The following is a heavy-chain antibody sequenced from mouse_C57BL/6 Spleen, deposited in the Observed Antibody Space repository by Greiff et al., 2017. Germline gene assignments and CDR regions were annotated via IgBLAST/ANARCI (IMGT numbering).Heavy chain of an antibody. J-gene: IGHJ1*03. V-gene: IGHV5-6*02. CDR3: ARHGNYGSSSWYVDV. D-gene: IGHD1-1*01. CDR2: ISSGGSYT. CDR1: GFTFSSYG. Sequence: DVMLVESGGDLVKPGGSLKLSCAASGFTFSSYGMSWVRQTPDKRLEWVATISSGGSYTYYPDSVKGRFTISRDNAKNTLYLQLSSLKSEDTAMYYCARHGNYGSSSWYVDVWGTGTTVTVSS.